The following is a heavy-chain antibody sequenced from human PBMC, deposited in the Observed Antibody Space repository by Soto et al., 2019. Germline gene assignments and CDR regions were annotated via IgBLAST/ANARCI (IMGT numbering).Heavy chain of an antibody. J-gene: IGHJ6*02. D-gene: IGHD3-10*01. CDR2: IWYDGSNK. Sequence: GGSLRFSCAASGFTFSSYGMHWVRQAPGKGLEWVAVIWYDGSNKYYADSVKGRFTISRDNSKNTLYLQMNSLRAEDTAVYYCARDAGSGSYYYYYYGMDVWGQGTTVTVSS. V-gene: IGHV3-33*08. CDR3: ARDAGSGSYYYYYYGMDV. CDR1: GFTFSSYG.